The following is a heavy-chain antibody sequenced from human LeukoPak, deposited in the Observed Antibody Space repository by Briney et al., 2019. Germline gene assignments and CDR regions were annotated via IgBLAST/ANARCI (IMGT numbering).Heavy chain of an antibody. CDR2: INHSGST. CDR3: ARERPPLE. J-gene: IGHJ4*02. V-gene: IGHV4-34*01. Sequence: SETLSLTCTVSGGSISSYYWSWIRQPPGKGLEWIGEINHSGSTNYNPSLKSRVTISVDTSKNQFSLKLSSVTAADTAVYYCARERPPLEWGQGTLVTVSS. D-gene: IGHD6-6*01. CDR1: GGSISSYY.